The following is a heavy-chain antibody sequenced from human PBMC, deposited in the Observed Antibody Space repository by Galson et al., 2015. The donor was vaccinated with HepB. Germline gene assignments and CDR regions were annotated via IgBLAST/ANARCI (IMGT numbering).Heavy chain of an antibody. CDR1: GFTFSSYW. V-gene: IGHV3-7*01. J-gene: IGHJ6*02. Sequence: SLRLSCAASGFTFSSYWMSWVRQAPGKGLDWVANIKQDGSEKYYVDSVKGRFTISRDNAKNSLYLQMNSLRAEDTAVYYCARDLLVVTYYYYGMDVWGQGTTFTVSS. CDR3: ARDLLVVTYYYYGMDV. D-gene: IGHD2-2*01. CDR2: IKQDGSEK.